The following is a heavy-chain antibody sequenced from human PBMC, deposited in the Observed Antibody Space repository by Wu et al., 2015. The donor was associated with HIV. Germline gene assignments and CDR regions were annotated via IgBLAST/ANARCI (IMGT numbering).Heavy chain of an antibody. CDR1: GYTFTDYH. CDR3: ARAYAGYGRQDY. CDR2: ISAYNGNT. Sequence: QVQLVQSGAEVKKPGASVKISCKTSGYTFTDYHMHWVRQAPGQGLEWMGWISAYNGNTNYAQKLQGRVTMTTDTSTSTAYMELRSLRSDDTAVYYXARAYAGYGRQDYWGQGTLVTVSS. D-gene: IGHD4-17*01. V-gene: IGHV1-18*04. J-gene: IGHJ4*02.